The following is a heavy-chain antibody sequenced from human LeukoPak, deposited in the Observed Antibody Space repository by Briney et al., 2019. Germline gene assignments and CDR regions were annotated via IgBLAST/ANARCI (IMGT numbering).Heavy chain of an antibody. D-gene: IGHD1-7*01. CDR1: GFTVSSNY. V-gene: IGHV3-53*01. J-gene: IGHJ5*02. Sequence: PGGSLRLSCAASGFTVSSNYMSWVRQAPGKGLDWVSVIYSGGSTYYADSVKGRFTISRDNSKNTLYLQMNSLRAEDTAVYYCARANWNFDWFDPWGQGTLVTVSS. CDR3: ARANWNFDWFDP. CDR2: IYSGGST.